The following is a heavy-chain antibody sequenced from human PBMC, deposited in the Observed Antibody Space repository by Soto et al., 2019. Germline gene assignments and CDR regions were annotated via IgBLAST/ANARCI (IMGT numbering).Heavy chain of an antibody. D-gene: IGHD2-15*01. CDR2: ISGSGGST. V-gene: IGHV3-23*01. J-gene: IGHJ4*02. CDR3: ANGGFGYCSGGSCRDLFDY. Sequence: PGGSLRLSCAASGFTFSSYAMSWVRQAPGKGLEWVSAISGSGGSTYYADSVKGRFTISRDNSKNTLYLQMNSLRAEDTAVYYCANGGFGYCSGGSCRDLFDYWGQGTLVTVSS. CDR1: GFTFSSYA.